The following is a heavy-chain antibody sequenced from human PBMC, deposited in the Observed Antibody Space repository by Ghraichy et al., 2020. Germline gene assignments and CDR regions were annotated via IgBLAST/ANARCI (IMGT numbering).Heavy chain of an antibody. CDR3: ARDKGGSYYFDS. J-gene: IGHJ4*02. CDR1: GGSISSDGFF. V-gene: IGHV4-31*03. D-gene: IGHD1-26*01. Sequence: SQTLSLTCSVSGGSISSDGFFWSWIRQHPGKGLEWIAYMYYSGKTHYNPSLKSRVTISVDTSKNQFSLKLSSVTAADTAVYYCARDKGGSYYFDSWGQGTLVTVSS. CDR2: MYYSGKT.